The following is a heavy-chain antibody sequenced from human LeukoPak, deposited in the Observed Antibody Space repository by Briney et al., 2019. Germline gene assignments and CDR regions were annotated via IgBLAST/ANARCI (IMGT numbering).Heavy chain of an antibody. CDR1: GFTFSSYS. Sequence: GGSLRLSCAASGFTFSSYSMNWVRQAPGKGLEWVSSISSSSSYVYYADSVKGRFTISRDNAKNSLYLQMNSLRAEDTAVYYCAELGITMIGGVWGKGTTVTISS. D-gene: IGHD3-10*02. V-gene: IGHV3-21*01. CDR3: AELGITMIGGV. J-gene: IGHJ6*04. CDR2: ISSSSSYV.